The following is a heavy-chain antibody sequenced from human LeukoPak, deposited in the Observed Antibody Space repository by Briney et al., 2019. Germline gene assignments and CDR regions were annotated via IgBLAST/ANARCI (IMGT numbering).Heavy chain of an antibody. J-gene: IGHJ4*02. D-gene: IGHD6-19*01. CDR2: ISYDGSKK. CDR3: ARGWRNSSRLSSYYFDY. CDR1: GFTFSRYD. Sequence: GGSLRLSCAASGFTFSRYDMHWVRQAPGKGLEWVAVISYDGSKKYYADSCDGSKKYDADSVKGRFTVSRDNSKNILFLQMNSLRAGDTAVYYCARGWRNSSRLSSYYFDYWGQGTLVTVSS. V-gene: IGHV3-30-3*01.